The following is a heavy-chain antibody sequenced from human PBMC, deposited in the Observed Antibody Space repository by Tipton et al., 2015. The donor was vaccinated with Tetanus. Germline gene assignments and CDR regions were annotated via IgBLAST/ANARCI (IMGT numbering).Heavy chain of an antibody. V-gene: IGHV4-39*01. CDR3: AGGSRFGSGNRRPANVGDS. J-gene: IGHJ4*02. D-gene: IGHD3-3*01. CDR2: IYYTGST. Sequence: TLSLTCTVSGASSTSGDYYWAWIRQPPGKGPEWIGSIYYTGSTYYNPSLKSRVTISKDTSKNQISLKLSSVIAADTAMYYCAGGSRFGSGNRRPANVGDSGGRGPLVTVSS. CDR1: GASSTSGDYY.